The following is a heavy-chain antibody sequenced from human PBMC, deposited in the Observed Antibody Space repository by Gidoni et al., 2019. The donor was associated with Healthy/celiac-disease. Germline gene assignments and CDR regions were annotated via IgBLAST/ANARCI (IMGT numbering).Heavy chain of an antibody. CDR2: IRSKANSYAT. V-gene: IGHV3-73*02. CDR3: TSHYYYDSSGYYYFDY. J-gene: IGHJ4*02. D-gene: IGHD3-22*01. CDR1: GFTFGGPA. Sequence: EVQLVESGGGLVQPGGSRTLSCAASGFTFGGPALHWVRHASGKGLEWVGRIRSKANSYATAYAASVKGRFTISRDDSKNTAYLQMNSLKTEDTAVYYCTSHYYYDSSGYYYFDYWGQGTLVTVSS.